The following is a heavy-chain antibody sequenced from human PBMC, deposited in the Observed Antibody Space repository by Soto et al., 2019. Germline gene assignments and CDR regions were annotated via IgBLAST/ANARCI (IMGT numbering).Heavy chain of an antibody. Sequence: SETLSLTCTVSGAAITGSSYWSWIRQPAGKGLEWIGRFSLSGTTNYNPSLRGRVTMSADVSKNQFSLRLTSVTAADTALYYCARGMTPLGAPAWYYFDSWGQGTLVTVSS. V-gene: IGHV4-4*07. CDR1: GAAITGSSY. J-gene: IGHJ4*02. CDR3: ARGMTPLGAPAWYYFDS. D-gene: IGHD2-15*01. CDR2: FSLSGTT.